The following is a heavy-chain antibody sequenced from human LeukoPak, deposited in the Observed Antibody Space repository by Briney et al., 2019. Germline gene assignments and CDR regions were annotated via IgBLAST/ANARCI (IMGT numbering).Heavy chain of an antibody. Sequence: SQTLSLTCAISGDSVSSISVAWNWIRQSPSRGLEWLGRTYYRSKWYYEYTVSVKSRINISPDTSKNQFSLQLTSVTPEDTAVYYCSLARSEYHYGMDVWGHGTLVTVSS. CDR3: SLARSEYHYGMDV. V-gene: IGHV6-1*01. CDR1: GDSVSSISVA. J-gene: IGHJ6*02. CDR2: TYYRSKWYY.